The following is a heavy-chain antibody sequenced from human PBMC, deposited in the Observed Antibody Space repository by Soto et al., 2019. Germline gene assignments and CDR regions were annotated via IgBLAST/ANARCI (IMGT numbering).Heavy chain of an antibody. D-gene: IGHD3-22*01. CDR3: VKVGTPILGYYDSSGAKASPYYYGMDV. J-gene: IGHJ6*02. CDR1: GCTYSSYA. CDR2: MSARVVST. V-gene: IGHV3-23*01. Sequence: GGTLRLSCAASGCTYSSYAMSWVRQARGKGLAWVSAMSARVVSTYYADSGMCRFTISRDNSKNTLYLQMKSLRAEETAVHYCVKVGTPILGYYDSSGAKASPYYYGMDVWGQGTTVIVSS.